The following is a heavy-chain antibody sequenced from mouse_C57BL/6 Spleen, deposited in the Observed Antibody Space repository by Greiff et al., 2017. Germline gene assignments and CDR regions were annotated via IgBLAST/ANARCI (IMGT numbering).Heavy chain of an antibody. CDR3: TTRGDYGPWFAY. V-gene: IGHV14-4*01. CDR1: GFNIKDDY. D-gene: IGHD2-4*01. Sequence: VHVKQSGAELVRPGASVKLSCTASGFNIKDDYMHWVKQRPEQGLEWIGWIDPENGDTEYASKFQGKATITADTSSNTAYLQLSSLTSEDTAVYYCTTRGDYGPWFAYWGQGTLVTVSA. CDR2: IDPENGDT. J-gene: IGHJ3*01.